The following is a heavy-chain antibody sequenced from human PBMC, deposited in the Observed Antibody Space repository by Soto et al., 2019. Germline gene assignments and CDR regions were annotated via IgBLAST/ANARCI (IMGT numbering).Heavy chain of an antibody. CDR3: ARPGDCSGGSCYSKVTEIAFDI. V-gene: IGHV4-34*01. J-gene: IGHJ3*02. CDR1: GGSFSGYY. Sequence: QVQLQQWGAGLLKPSETLSLTCAVYGGSFSGYYWSWIRQPPGKGLEWIGEINHSGSTNYNPSLKSRVTISVDTSKNQFSLKLSSVTAADTAVYYCARPGDCSGGSCYSKVTEIAFDIWGQGTMVTVSS. D-gene: IGHD2-15*01. CDR2: INHSGST.